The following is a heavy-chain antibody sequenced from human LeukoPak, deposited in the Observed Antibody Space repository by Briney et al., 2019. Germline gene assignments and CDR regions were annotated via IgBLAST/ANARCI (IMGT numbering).Heavy chain of an antibody. V-gene: IGHV3-7*01. CDR2: IKQDGSDT. J-gene: IGHJ1*01. D-gene: IGHD2/OR15-2a*01. CDR1: GFTISAYW. CDR3: AKGTLEY. Sequence: GGSLRLSCAASGFTISAYWMSWVRQAPGKGLEWVATIKQDGSDTFYVDSVKGRFTISTDNAKNSLYLQMNSLRAEDTAVYYCAKGTLEYGGQGPLVCVPS.